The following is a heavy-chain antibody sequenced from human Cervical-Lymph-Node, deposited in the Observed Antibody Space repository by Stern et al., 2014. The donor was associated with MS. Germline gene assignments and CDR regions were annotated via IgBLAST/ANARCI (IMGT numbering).Heavy chain of an antibody. CDR2: IIPFLNTA. V-gene: IGHV1-69*06. CDR3: ASSLVASGH. Sequence: QMQLVQSGAEVKKPGSSVKVSCKASGGTFNTHPITWVRQAPGQGLEWMGGIIPFLNTANYAQKFQGRITITADKSTGTTYMEISSLRSDDTAVYYCASSLVASGHWGQETLVTVSS. J-gene: IGHJ4*02. CDR1: GGTFNTHP. D-gene: IGHD2-8*02.